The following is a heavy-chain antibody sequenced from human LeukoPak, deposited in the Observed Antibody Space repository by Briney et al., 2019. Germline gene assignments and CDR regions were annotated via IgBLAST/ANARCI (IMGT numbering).Heavy chain of an antibody. CDR3: TAVFSSGSYRFDY. CDR1: GFTFSSYA. V-gene: IGHV3-23*03. J-gene: IGHJ4*02. D-gene: IGHD1-26*01. CDR2: IYSGGST. Sequence: GGSLRLSCAASGFTFSSYAMSWVRQAPGKGLEWVSVIYSGGSTYYADSVKGRFTISRDNSKNTLYLQMNSLKTEDTAVYYCTAVFSSGSYRFDYWGQGTLVTVSS.